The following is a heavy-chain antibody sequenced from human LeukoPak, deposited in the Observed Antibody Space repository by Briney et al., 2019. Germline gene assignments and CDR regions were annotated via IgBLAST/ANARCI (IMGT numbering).Heavy chain of an antibody. J-gene: IGHJ4*02. Sequence: PSETLSLTGIVSGGPISSSLYYWGWIRQPPGEGLEWIGTIYYGGTTYYNPSLKSRVTISVDTSRNQFSLRLTSVTAADTAVYYCARGFRGTYYSQFDYWGQGTLVTVSS. CDR3: ARGFRGTYYSQFDY. CDR2: IYYGGTT. V-gene: IGHV4-39*07. CDR1: GGPISSSLYY. D-gene: IGHD1-26*01.